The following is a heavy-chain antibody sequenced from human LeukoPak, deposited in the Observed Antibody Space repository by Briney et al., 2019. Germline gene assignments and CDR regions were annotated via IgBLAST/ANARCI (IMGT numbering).Heavy chain of an antibody. D-gene: IGHD5-18*01. V-gene: IGHV3-48*03. CDR1: GFTFSSYE. J-gene: IGHJ4*02. CDR3: AKDSGWIQFID. CDR2: ISSSGSSR. Sequence: PGGSLRLSCAASGFTFSSYEMNWVRQAPGQGLEWVSYISSSGSSRYYADSSKSRCTISRDNAKNSLYLQMNSLRAEDTGVYYCAKDSGWIQFIDWGQGTPVTVSS.